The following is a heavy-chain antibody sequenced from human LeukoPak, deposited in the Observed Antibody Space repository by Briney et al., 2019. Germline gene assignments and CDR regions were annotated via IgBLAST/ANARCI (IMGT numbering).Heavy chain of an antibody. CDR3: ARDRGRVDTAMPDDAFDI. J-gene: IGHJ3*02. CDR1: GYTFTGYY. CDR2: INPNSGGT. D-gene: IGHD5-18*01. Sequence: ASVKVSCKASGYTFTGYYMHWVRQAPGQGLEWMGWINPNSGGTNYAQKFQGWVTMTRDTSISTAYMELSRLRSDDTAVYYCARDRGRVDTAMPDDAFDIWGQGTMVTVSS. V-gene: IGHV1-2*04.